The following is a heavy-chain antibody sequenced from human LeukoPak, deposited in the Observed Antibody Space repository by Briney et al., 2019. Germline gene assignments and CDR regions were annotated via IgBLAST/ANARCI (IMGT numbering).Heavy chain of an antibody. D-gene: IGHD5-24*01. Sequence: GALRLSCAASGFTFSTYWMSWVRQAPGKGLEWLANIKQDGSQKYYVDSVKDRFTISRDNAKNSLYLQLDSLRVDDTAVYYCARVRDGYNPFDYWGQGTLVTVSS. CDR2: IKQDGSQK. CDR1: GFTFSTYW. J-gene: IGHJ4*02. CDR3: ARVRDGYNPFDY. V-gene: IGHV3-7*03.